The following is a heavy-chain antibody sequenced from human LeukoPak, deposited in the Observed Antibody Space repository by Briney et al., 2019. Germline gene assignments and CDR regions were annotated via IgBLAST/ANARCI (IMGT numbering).Heavy chain of an antibody. J-gene: IGHJ4*02. CDR2: ISSSGSTI. D-gene: IGHD1-26*01. Sequence: PGGSLRLSCAASGFTFSSYEMNWVRQAPGKGLEWVSYISSSGSTIYYADSVKGRFTISRDNAKNSLYLQMYSLRAEDTAVYYCARTSGSYGYYFDYWGQGTLVTVSS. CDR1: GFTFSSYE. CDR3: ARTSGSYGYYFDY. V-gene: IGHV3-48*03.